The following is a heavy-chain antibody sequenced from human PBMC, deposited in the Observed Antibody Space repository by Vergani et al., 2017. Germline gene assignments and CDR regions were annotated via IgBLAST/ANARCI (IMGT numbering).Heavy chain of an antibody. Sequence: QVQLVESGGGVVQPGRSLRLSCAASGFTFSSYAMHWVRQAPGKGLEWVAVISYDGSNKYYADSVKGRFTISRDNAKNSLYLQMNSLRAEDTAVYYCARDRYCTNGVCYIFDYWGQGTLVTVSS. CDR1: GFTFSSYA. CDR2: ISYDGSNK. V-gene: IGHV3-30-3*01. J-gene: IGHJ4*02. D-gene: IGHD2-8*01. CDR3: ARDRYCTNGVCYIFDY.